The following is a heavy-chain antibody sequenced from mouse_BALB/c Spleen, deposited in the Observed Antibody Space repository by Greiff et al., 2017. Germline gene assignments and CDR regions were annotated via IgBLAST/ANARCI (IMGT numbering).Heavy chain of an antibody. CDR2: ISSGSSTI. V-gene: IGHV5-17*02. J-gene: IGHJ4*01. D-gene: IGHD2-1*01. CDR3: ARNGNYEVYYAMDY. Sequence: EVKLMESGGGLVQPGGSRKLSCAASGFTFSSFGMHWVRQAPEKGLEWVAYISSGSSTIYYADTVKGRFTISRDNPKNTLFLQMTSLRSEDTAMYYCARNGNYEVYYAMDYWGQGTSVTVSS. CDR1: GFTFSSFG.